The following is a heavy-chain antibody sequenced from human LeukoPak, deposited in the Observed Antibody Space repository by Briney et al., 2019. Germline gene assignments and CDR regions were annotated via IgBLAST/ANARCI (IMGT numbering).Heavy chain of an antibody. J-gene: IGHJ4*02. Sequence: GGFLRLSCAASGFSVSSYGFNWVRQAPGRGLEWVSYISTSGTSMYYADSVRGRFTVSRDNAKNSLYLQMNNLRAEDTAVYYCARDRSGWYYFDHWGQGTLVTVSS. CDR3: ARDRSGWYYFDH. V-gene: IGHV3-48*03. CDR2: ISTSGTSM. D-gene: IGHD6-19*01. CDR1: GFSVSSYG.